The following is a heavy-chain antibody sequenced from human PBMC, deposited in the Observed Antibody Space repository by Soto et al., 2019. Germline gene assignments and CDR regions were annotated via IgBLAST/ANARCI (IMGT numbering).Heavy chain of an antibody. D-gene: IGHD2-15*01. CDR1: GLTFSLYG. CDR3: AKGRDSTLLRWQYFDN. CDR2: ISYEGRNK. V-gene: IGHV3-30*18. Sequence: GGSLRLSCAVSGLTFSLYGMHWVRQAPGKGLEWVAFISYEGRNKYYADSVKGRFTISRDNSKNTLSLQLDSLRPEDTAVYYCAKGRDSTLLRWQYFDNWGQGTPVTVSS. J-gene: IGHJ4*02.